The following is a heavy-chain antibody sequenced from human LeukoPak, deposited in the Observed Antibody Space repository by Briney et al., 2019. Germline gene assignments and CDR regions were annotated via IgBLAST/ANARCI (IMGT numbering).Heavy chain of an antibody. CDR3: AREMGGYPFDY. Sequence: SETLSLTCTVSGGSLSSYYWSWIRQPPGKGLEWIGYIYYSGSTNYNPSLKSRVTISVDTSKNQFSLKLSSVTAADTAVYYCAREMGGYPFDYWGQGTLVTVSS. D-gene: IGHD5-12*01. V-gene: IGHV4-59*01. J-gene: IGHJ4*02. CDR2: IYYSGST. CDR1: GGSLSSYY.